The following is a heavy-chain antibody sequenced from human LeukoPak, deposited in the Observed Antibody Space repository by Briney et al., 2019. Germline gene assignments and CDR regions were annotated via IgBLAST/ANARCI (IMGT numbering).Heavy chain of an antibody. CDR2: ISTYNGNT. Sequence: RASVKVSCKGSGYTFSSYGISWVRQAPGQGLEWMGWISTYNGNTNYAQKLQGRVTLTRDMSTSTDYLELSSLRSEDTAVYYCARDNSVRDEAWWFNPWGQGTLVTVSS. J-gene: IGHJ5*02. D-gene: IGHD5-24*01. V-gene: IGHV1-18*01. CDR1: GYTFSSYG. CDR3: ARDNSVRDEAWWFNP.